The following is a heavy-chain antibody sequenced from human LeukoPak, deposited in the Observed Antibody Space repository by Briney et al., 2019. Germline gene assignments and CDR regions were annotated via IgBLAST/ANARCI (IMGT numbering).Heavy chain of an antibody. D-gene: IGHD3-9*01. J-gene: IGHJ4*02. Sequence: PSETLSLTCTVSGGSISSGDYYWSWIRQPAGKGLEWIGRIYISGSTNYNPSLKSRVTISVDTSRNQFFLKLSSVTAADTAVYYCAKEDHWLALDYWGQGTLVTVSS. CDR1: GGSISSGDYY. CDR2: IYISGST. CDR3: AKEDHWLALDY. V-gene: IGHV4-61*02.